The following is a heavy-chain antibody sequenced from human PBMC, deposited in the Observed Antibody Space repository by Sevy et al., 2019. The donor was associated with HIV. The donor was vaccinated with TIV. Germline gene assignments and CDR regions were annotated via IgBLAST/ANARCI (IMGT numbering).Heavy chain of an antibody. CDR2: ISSSGSTI. CDR3: ARAPALWFGELFGYGMDV. Sequence: GGSLRLSCAASGFTFSDYYMSWIRQAPGKGLEWVSYISSSGSTIYYADSVKGRFTISRDNAKNSLYLQMNSLRAEDTAVYYCARAPALWFGELFGYGMDVWGQGTTVTVSS. J-gene: IGHJ6*02. V-gene: IGHV3-11*01. CDR1: GFTFSDYY. D-gene: IGHD3-10*01.